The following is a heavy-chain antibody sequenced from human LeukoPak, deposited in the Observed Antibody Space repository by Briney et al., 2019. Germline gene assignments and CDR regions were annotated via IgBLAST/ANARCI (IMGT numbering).Heavy chain of an antibody. D-gene: IGHD2-2*03. CDR3: ARSLDIVVVRYGMDV. Sequence: ASVKVSCKASGYTFTSYYMHWVRQAPGQGLEWMGIINPSGGNTSYAQKFQGRVTMTRDTSTSTVYMELSSLRSEDTAVYYCARSLDIVVVRYGMDVWGQGTTVTVSS. V-gene: IGHV1-46*01. CDR1: GYTFTSYY. CDR2: INPSGGNT. J-gene: IGHJ6*02.